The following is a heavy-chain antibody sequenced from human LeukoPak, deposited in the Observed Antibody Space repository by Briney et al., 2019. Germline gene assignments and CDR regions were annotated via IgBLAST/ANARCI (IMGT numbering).Heavy chain of an antibody. V-gene: IGHV3-7*01. Sequence: SGGSLRLSCAASGFTFSSYWMSWVRQAPGKGLEWVANIKQDGSEKYYVDSVKGRFIISRDNAKNSLYLQMNTLRPEDTAVYYCARERQNKDFWSGGDYWGQGTLITVSS. CDR2: IKQDGSEK. CDR1: GFTFSSYW. J-gene: IGHJ4*02. CDR3: ARERQNKDFWSGGDY. D-gene: IGHD3-3*01.